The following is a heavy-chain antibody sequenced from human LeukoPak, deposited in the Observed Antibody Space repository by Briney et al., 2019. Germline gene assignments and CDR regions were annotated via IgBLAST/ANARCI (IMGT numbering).Heavy chain of an antibody. D-gene: IGHD4-17*01. CDR1: GFTFRSYA. Sequence: GGSLRLSCAASGFTFRSYAMNWVHQAPGKGLEWVSAISGSGSATYYADSVKGRFTISKDNSKNTLYLQMNSLRAEDTAVYYCAKDQYGEAFDIWGPGTMVTVSS. CDR3: AKDQYGEAFDI. CDR2: ISGSGSAT. V-gene: IGHV3-23*01. J-gene: IGHJ3*02.